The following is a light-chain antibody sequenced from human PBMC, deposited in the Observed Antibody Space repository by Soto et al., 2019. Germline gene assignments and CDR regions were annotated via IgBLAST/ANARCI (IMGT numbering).Light chain of an antibody. Sequence: ALTQPASVSGSPGQSITISCTGTSSDVGGYNYVSWYQQHPGKAPKLMIYDVSNRPSGVSNRFSGSKSGNTASLTISGLQAEDEADYYSSSYTSSSTVFGGGTKVTVL. J-gene: IGLJ2*01. CDR3: SSYTSSSTV. CDR1: SSDVGGYNY. CDR2: DVS. V-gene: IGLV2-14*01.